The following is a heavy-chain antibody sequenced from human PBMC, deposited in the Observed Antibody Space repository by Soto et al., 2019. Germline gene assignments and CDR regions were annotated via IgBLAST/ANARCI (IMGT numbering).Heavy chain of an antibody. Sequence: QITLKESGLPLVKPTQTLTLTCTFSGFSLTSRPMGVAWIRQPPGKALEWLAVIYWDDDKRYNPSLKSRLTIAKDTSGNHVVLTMTNMDPVDTATYYCAHRLSGYNWNGGYFDYWGQGALVTVS. J-gene: IGHJ4*02. D-gene: IGHD1-20*01. CDR1: GFSLTSRPMG. CDR3: AHRLSGYNWNGGYFDY. V-gene: IGHV2-5*02. CDR2: IYWDDDK.